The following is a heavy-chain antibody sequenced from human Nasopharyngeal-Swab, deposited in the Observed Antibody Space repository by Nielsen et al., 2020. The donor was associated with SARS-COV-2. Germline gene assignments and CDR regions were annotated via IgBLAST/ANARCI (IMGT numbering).Heavy chain of an antibody. Sequence: GESLKISCAASGFAFSNYAMSWVRQAPGKGLEWVSTVTSSGSSTYYADSVKGRFTISRDNSKNTLYLQMGSLRAEDTAVYYCARRYGDYEGSFEYWGQGTLVTVSS. V-gene: IGHV3-23*01. CDR3: ARRYGDYEGSFEY. D-gene: IGHD4-17*01. CDR1: GFAFSNYA. CDR2: VTSSGSST. J-gene: IGHJ4*02.